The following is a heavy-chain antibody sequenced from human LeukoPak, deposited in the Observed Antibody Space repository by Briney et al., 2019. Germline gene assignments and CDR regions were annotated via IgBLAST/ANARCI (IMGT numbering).Heavy chain of an antibody. J-gene: IGHJ4*02. CDR1: GGSFSGYY. Sequence: SETRSLTCAVYGGSFSGYYWSWIRQPPGKGLEWIGEINHSGSTNYNPSLKSRVTISVDTSKNQFSLKLSSVTAADTAVYYCARGRSRATYYYDSSGYYPFDYWGQGTLVTVSS. V-gene: IGHV4-34*01. D-gene: IGHD3-22*01. CDR2: INHSGST. CDR3: ARGRSRATYYYDSSGYYPFDY.